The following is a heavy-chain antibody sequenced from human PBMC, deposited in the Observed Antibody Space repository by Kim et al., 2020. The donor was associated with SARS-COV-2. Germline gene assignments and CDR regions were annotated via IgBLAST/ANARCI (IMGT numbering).Heavy chain of an antibody. J-gene: IGHJ6*03. V-gene: IGHV4-59*08. Sequence: RGSTNNNPSLKSRVTISVDTSKNQFSLKLSSVTAADTAVYYCARHYMDVWGKGTTVTVSS. CDR3: ARHYMDV. CDR2: RGST.